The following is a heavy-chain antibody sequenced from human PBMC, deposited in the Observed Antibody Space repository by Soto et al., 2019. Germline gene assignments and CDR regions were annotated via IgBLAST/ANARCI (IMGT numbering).Heavy chain of an antibody. CDR1: AYTFTSYG. CDR2: ISAYNGNT. Sequence: GXSVKVSCKASAYTFTSYGISWVRQAPGQGLEWMGWISAYNGNTNYAQKLQGRVTMTTDTSTSTAYMELRSLRSDDTAVYYFASAGHSGIEAAGTDNWFDPWGQGTLVTASS. V-gene: IGHV1-18*04. CDR3: ASAGHSGIEAAGTDNWFDP. J-gene: IGHJ5*02. D-gene: IGHD6-13*01.